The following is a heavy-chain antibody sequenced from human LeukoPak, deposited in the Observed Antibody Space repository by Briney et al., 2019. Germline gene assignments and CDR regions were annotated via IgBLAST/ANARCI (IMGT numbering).Heavy chain of an antibody. CDR2: NSYSGSA. CDR1: GGSISTYY. J-gene: IGHJ6*03. Sequence: SETLSLTCTVSGGSISTYYWSWIRQPPGKELEWIGYNSYSGSANYNPSPKSRVTISVDAAKNQFSLKLSSVTAADTAVYYCGRVFVWCMDVWGKGTTVTVSS. V-gene: IGHV4-59*01. CDR3: GRVFVWCMDV. D-gene: IGHD4/OR15-4a*01.